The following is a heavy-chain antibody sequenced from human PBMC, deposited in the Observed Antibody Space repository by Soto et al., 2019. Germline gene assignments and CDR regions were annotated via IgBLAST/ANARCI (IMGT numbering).Heavy chain of an antibody. CDR2: SRNKANSYTT. CDR1: GFTFSDHY. Sequence: EVQLVESGGGLVQPGGSLRLSCAASGFTFSDHYMDWVRQAPGKGLEWVGRSRNKANSYTTEYAASVRGRFTISRDDSKNSLYLQVNRLNSENTAVYYWARDRGAWGQGNLVTVSS. CDR3: ARDRGA. J-gene: IGHJ5*02. V-gene: IGHV3-72*01.